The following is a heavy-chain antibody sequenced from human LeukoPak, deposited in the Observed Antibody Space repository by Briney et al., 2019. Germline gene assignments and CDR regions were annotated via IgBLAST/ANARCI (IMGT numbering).Heavy chain of an antibody. J-gene: IGHJ4*02. CDR3: AREMTGYSSSAIDY. Sequence: GGSLRLSCAASGFTFMNWVGQAPGKGREWVSYIRSSSSTIYYADSVKGRFTISRDTAKNSLYLQMNSLGGEDTAVYYCAREMTGYSSSAIDYWGQGTLVTVSS. CDR2: IRSSSSTI. D-gene: IGHD6-13*01. CDR1: GFTF. V-gene: IGHV3-48*01.